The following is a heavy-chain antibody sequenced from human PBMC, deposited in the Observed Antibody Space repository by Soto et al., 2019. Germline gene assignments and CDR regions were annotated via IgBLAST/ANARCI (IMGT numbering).Heavy chain of an antibody. CDR3: AKDRAEQWLVHIAGYYYYGMDV. D-gene: IGHD6-19*01. V-gene: IGHV1-2*02. J-gene: IGHJ6*02. CDR1: GYTFTGYY. Sequence: GASVKVSCKASGYTFTGYYMHWVRQAPGQGLEWMGWINPNSGGTNYAQKFQGRITISRDNSKNTLYLQMNSLRAEDTAVYYCAKDRAEQWLVHIAGYYYYGMDVWGQGTTVTVSS. CDR2: INPNSGGT.